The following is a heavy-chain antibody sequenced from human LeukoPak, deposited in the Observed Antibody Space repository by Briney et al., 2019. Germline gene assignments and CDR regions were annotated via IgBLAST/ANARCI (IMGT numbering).Heavy chain of an antibody. CDR3: ARDYYGSGFFDY. V-gene: IGHV4-59*01. J-gene: IGHJ4*02. Sequence: PSETLSLTCSVSGVSISNYYWSWIRQPPGEGLEWIGYIYYSGSTNYNPSLESRATISVDPSKSQFSLRLTSLTAADTAVYYCARDYYGSGFFDYWGQGILVTVSS. CDR1: GVSISNYY. D-gene: IGHD3-10*01. CDR2: IYYSGST.